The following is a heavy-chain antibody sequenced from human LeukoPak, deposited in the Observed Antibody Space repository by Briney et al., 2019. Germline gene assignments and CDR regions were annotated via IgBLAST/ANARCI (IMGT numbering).Heavy chain of an antibody. J-gene: IGHJ6*03. CDR1: GFTFSSYW. V-gene: IGHV3-7*04. CDR2: IKQDGSEI. CDR3: ARVGVVVQYYFKQHYMDV. Sequence: PGGSLRLSCAASGFTFSSYWMSWVRQAPGKGLEWVANIKQDGSEIYYVDYAKGRFTISRNNAKDSLYLQMNSLRAEDTAVYYCARVGVVVQYYFKQHYMDVWGKGTTVTVSS. D-gene: IGHD3-22*01.